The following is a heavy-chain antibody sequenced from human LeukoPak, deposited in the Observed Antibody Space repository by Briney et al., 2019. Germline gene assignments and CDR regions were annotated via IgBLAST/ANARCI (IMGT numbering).Heavy chain of an antibody. J-gene: IGHJ4*02. V-gene: IGHV4-39*01. CDR1: GGSAGSISSSKYY. Sequence: PSETLSLTCTVSGGSAGSISSSKYYWGWVRQPPGKGLEWIGGIYYCWGTYDNPSLKSRVTISVDTSKNQFSLRLSSVTAAVTAVYYCARLVNMGFAYWGQGTLVTVSS. CDR2: IYYCWGT. D-gene: IGHD4/OR15-4a*01. CDR3: ARLVNMGFAY.